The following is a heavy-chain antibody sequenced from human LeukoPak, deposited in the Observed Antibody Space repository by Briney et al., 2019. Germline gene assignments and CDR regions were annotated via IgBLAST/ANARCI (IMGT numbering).Heavy chain of an antibody. V-gene: IGHV3-74*01. D-gene: IGHD5-18*01. CDR3: AKHTALTEYYFDY. Sequence: GGSLRLSCAASGFTFSNYWMHWVRQAPGKGLVWVSHINIDGSSTYYADSVKGRFTISRDNSKNTLYLQMNSLRAEDTAVYYCAKHTALTEYYFDYWGQGTLVTVSS. CDR2: INIDGSST. J-gene: IGHJ4*02. CDR1: GFTFSNYW.